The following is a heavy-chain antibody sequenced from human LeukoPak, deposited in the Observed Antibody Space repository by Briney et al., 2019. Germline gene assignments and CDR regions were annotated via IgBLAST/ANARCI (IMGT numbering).Heavy chain of an antibody. CDR2: VSGSSGNI. V-gene: IGHV3-23*01. Sequence: GGSLRLSCAASGFSFSRYGITWVRQAPGKGLEWVSGVSGSSGNIYYADSVRGRFTISSDRSKNTLYLQMNSLRAEDTAVYYCAELGITMIGGVWGKGTTVTISS. CDR1: GFSFSRYG. J-gene: IGHJ6*04. CDR3: AELGITMIGGV. D-gene: IGHD3-10*02.